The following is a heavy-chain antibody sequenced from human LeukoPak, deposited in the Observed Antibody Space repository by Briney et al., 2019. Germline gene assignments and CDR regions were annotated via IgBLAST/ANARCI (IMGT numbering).Heavy chain of an antibody. Sequence: KPSETLSLTCTVSGGHISSYYWNWIRQPPGKGLEWNGYMYYSGRTNYNPSLKSRVTMSVDTSKNQFSLKLSSVTAADTALYYCARQRAVAGSPFDFWGQGTLVTVSS. V-gene: IGHV4-59*08. CDR1: GGHISSYY. CDR2: MYYSGRT. CDR3: ARQRAVAGSPFDF. J-gene: IGHJ4*02. D-gene: IGHD6-19*01.